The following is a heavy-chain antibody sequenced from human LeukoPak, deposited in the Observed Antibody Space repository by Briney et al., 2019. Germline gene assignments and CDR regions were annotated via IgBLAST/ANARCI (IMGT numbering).Heavy chain of an antibody. D-gene: IGHD3-3*01. J-gene: IGHJ4*02. V-gene: IGHV3-21*01. Sequence: PGGSLRLSCAASGFTFSSYSMNWVRQAPGKGLEWVSSISSSSSYIYYADSVKGRFTISRDNAKNSLYLQMNSLRAEDTAVYYCARDHRPLLTIFGVAQDYWGQGTLVTVSS. CDR3: ARDHRPLLTIFGVAQDY. CDR2: ISSSSSYI. CDR1: GFTFSSYS.